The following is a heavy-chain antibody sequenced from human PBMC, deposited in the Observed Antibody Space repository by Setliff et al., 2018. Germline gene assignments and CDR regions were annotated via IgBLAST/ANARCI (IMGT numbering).Heavy chain of an antibody. CDR1: GYTFSSYA. CDR3: ARDRGQVTVNNRYGFYYYGMDV. D-gene: IGHD3-16*02. CDR2: ISWDGTKT. J-gene: IGHJ6*02. V-gene: IGHV3-30*03. Sequence: PGGSLRLSCVASGYTFSSYAIHWVRQAPGKGLEWVALISWDGTKTRYADSVRGRFTISRDNSKNTVYLRMNALRAEDTGLYYCARDRGQVTVNNRYGFYYYGMDVWGQGTTVTVSS.